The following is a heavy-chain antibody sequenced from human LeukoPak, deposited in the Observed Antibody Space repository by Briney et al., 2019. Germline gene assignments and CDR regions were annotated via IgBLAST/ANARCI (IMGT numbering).Heavy chain of an antibody. D-gene: IGHD6-19*01. Sequence: GGSLRLSCAASGSTFSSYWMSWVRQAPGKGLEWVANIKQDGSEKYYVDSVKGRFTISRDNAKNSLYLQMNSLRAEDTAVYYCARAYSSGWYFGYWGQGTLVTVSS. CDR2: IKQDGSEK. J-gene: IGHJ4*02. CDR3: ARAYSSGWYFGY. V-gene: IGHV3-7*01. CDR1: GSTFSSYW.